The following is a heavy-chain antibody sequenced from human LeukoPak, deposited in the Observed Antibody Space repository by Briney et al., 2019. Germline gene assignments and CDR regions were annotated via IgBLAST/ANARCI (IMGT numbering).Heavy chain of an antibody. Sequence: SETLSLTCAVYGGSFSGYYWSWIRQPPGKGLEWIGEINHSGSTNYNPSLKSRVTISVDTSKNQFSLKLSSVTAADTAVYYCARGDGCSSTSCYTGDYWGQGTLVTVSS. CDR3: ARGDGCSSTSCYTGDY. CDR2: INHSGST. V-gene: IGHV4-34*01. CDR1: GGSFSGYY. D-gene: IGHD2-2*02. J-gene: IGHJ4*02.